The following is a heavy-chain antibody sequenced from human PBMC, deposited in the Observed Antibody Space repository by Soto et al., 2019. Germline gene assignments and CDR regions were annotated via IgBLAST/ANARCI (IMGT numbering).Heavy chain of an antibody. D-gene: IGHD1-1*01. CDR3: ARDQDGTGNFGY. V-gene: IGHV4-30-4*01. J-gene: IGHJ4*02. CDR1: GGSISSGDYY. CDR2: IYYSGST. Sequence: SETLSLTCTVSGGSISSGDYYWGWIRHPPGKGLEWIGYIYYSGSTYYNPSLKSRVTISVDTSKNQFSLKLSSVTAADTAVYYCARDQDGTGNFGYWGQGTLVTVSS.